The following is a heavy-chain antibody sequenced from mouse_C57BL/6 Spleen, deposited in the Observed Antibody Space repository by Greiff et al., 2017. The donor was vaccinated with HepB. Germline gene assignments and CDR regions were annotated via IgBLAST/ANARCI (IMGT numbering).Heavy chain of an antibody. J-gene: IGHJ3*01. CDR1: GYAFSSSW. CDR2: IYPGDGDT. CDR3: ARWGGQLRPFAY. Sequence: VQLQQSGPELVKPGASVKISCKASGYAFSSSWMNWVKQRPGKGLEWIGRIYPGDGDTNYNGKFKGKATLTADKSSSTAYMQLSSLTSEDSAVYFCARWGGQLRPFAYWGQGTLVTVSA. D-gene: IGHD3-2*02. V-gene: IGHV1-82*01.